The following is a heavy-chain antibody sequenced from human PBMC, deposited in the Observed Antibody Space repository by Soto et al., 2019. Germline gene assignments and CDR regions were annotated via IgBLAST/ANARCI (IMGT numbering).Heavy chain of an antibody. D-gene: IGHD4-4*01. V-gene: IGHV1-69*13. CDR3: ARSNTVTKAHRYYYGMDV. Sequence: ASVKVSCKASGGTFSSYAISWVRQAPGQGLEWMGGIIPIFGTANYAQKFQGRVTITADESTSTAYMELSSLRSEDTAVYYCARSNTVTKAHRYYYGMDVWGQGTTVTVSS. J-gene: IGHJ6*02. CDR2: IIPIFGTA. CDR1: GGTFSSYA.